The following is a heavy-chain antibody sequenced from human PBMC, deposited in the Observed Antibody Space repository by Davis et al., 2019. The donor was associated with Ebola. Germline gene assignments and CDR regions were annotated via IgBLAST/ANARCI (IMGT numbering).Heavy chain of an antibody. D-gene: IGHD2-2*01. CDR2: ISSSGDTT. Sequence: PGGSLRLSCAASGFTFRNYAMSWVRQAPGKGLEWVSGISSSGDTTYHADSVKGRFTISRDNSKNILSLQMNSLRADDTAIYYCAKDQLLVVPAHFDYWGQGTLVTVSS. CDR1: GFTFRNYA. V-gene: IGHV3-23*01. J-gene: IGHJ4*02. CDR3: AKDQLLVVPAHFDY.